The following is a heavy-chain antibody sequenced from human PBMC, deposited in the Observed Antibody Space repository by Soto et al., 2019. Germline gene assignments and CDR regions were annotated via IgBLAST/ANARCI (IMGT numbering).Heavy chain of an antibody. Sequence: GESLKISCKGSGYSFTSYWIGWVRQMPGKGLEWMGIIYPGDSDTRYSPSFQGQVTISADKSISTAYLQWSSLKASDTAMYYCARGWRARLSGRSWQWLVPFDYWGQGTLVTVSS. D-gene: IGHD6-19*01. CDR2: IYPGDSDT. V-gene: IGHV5-51*01. CDR1: GYSFTSYW. J-gene: IGHJ4*02. CDR3: ARGWRARLSGRSWQWLVPFDY.